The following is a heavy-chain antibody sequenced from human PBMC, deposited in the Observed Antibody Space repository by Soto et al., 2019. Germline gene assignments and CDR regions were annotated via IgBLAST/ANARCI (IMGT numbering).Heavy chain of an antibody. CDR2: IKSKTDGGTT. CDR3: TTDPPNSVTYYYGSGSYPHAFDI. V-gene: IGHV3-15*01. D-gene: IGHD3-10*01. CDR1: GFTLSNAW. Sequence: GGSLRLSCAASGFTLSNAWMSWVRQAPGKGLEWVGRIKSKTDGGTTDYAAPVKGRFTISRDDSKNTLYLQMNSLKTEDTGVYYCTTDPPNSVTYYYGSGSYPHAFDIWGQGTRVTVSS. J-gene: IGHJ3*02.